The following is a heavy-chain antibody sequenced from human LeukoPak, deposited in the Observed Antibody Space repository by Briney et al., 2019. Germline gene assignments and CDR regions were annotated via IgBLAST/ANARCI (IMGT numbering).Heavy chain of an antibody. Sequence: PGGSLRLSCAASGFTLSNYWMQWVRQAPGKGLVWVSRINSDGSSTIYADSVKGRFTISRDNAKNTLYLQMNSLRAEDTAVYYCAKEPYCSGGSCYSWGINWFDPWGQGTLVTVSS. CDR1: GFTLSNYW. CDR2: INSDGSST. D-gene: IGHD2-15*01. V-gene: IGHV3-74*01. CDR3: AKEPYCSGGSCYSWGINWFDP. J-gene: IGHJ5*02.